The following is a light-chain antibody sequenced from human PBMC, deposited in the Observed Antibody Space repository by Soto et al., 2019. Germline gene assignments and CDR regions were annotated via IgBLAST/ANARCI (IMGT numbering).Light chain of an antibody. V-gene: IGKV3-15*01. J-gene: IGKJ1*01. CDR1: QSVSNN. CDR3: QQYNNWPPWT. CDR2: DAS. Sequence: ILMTQSPATLSVSPGERATLSCRASQSVSNNLAWYQQKPGQAPRLLIYDASTRATGIPARFSGSGSGTEFTLTISGLQSEDFAAYYCQQYNNWPPWTFGQGTKVEIE.